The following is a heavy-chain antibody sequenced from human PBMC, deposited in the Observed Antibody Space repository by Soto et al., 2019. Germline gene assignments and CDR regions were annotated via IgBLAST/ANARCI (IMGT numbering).Heavy chain of an antibody. V-gene: IGHV3-9*01. CDR3: AKDGYLESDGSGQDAFDI. CDR2: ISWNSGSI. Sequence: GGSLRLSCAASGFTFDDYAMHWVRQAPGKGLEWVSGISWNSGSIGYADSVKGRFTISRDNAKNSLYLQMNSLRAEDTALYYCAKDGYLESDGSGQDAFDIWGQGTMVTVSS. J-gene: IGHJ3*02. CDR1: GFTFDDYA. D-gene: IGHD3-10*01.